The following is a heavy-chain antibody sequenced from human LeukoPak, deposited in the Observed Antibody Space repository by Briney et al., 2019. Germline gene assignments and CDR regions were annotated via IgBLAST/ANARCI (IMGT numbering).Heavy chain of an antibody. CDR1: GFTFSSYA. D-gene: IGHD3-22*01. CDR3: ARAGHWGSYIYDNSGYSDAFDI. J-gene: IGHJ3*02. Sequence: GSLRLSCAASGFTFSSYAMSWVRQAPGKGLEWIGSIYHDGNTYYNPSLKSRVTISVDTSKKQLSLKLNSVTAADTAVYYCARAGHWGSYIYDNSGYSDAFDIWGQGTMVTVSS. CDR2: IYHDGNT. V-gene: IGHV4-38-2*01.